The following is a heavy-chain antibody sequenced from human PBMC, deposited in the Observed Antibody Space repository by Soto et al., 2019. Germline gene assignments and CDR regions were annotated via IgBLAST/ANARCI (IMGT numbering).Heavy chain of an antibody. J-gene: IGHJ4*02. CDR3: AKDFPYYYDSSGLVDY. CDR2: ISGSGGST. V-gene: IGHV3-23*01. Sequence: GGSLRLSCAASGFTFSSYAMSWVRQAPGKGLEWVSAISGSGGSTYYADSVKGRFTISRDNSKNTLYLQMNSLRAEDTAVYYCAKDFPYYYDSSGLVDYWGQGTLVTVSS. CDR1: GFTFSSYA. D-gene: IGHD3-22*01.